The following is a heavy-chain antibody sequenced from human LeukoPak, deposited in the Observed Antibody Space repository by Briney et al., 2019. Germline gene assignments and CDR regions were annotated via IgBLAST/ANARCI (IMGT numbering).Heavy chain of an antibody. CDR3: AKDHGRGIAAAGPLFDY. D-gene: IGHD6-13*01. CDR2: ISYDGSNK. Sequence: GGSLRLSCAASGFTFSSYGMHWVRQAPGKGLEWVAVISYDGSNKYYADSVKGRFTISRDNSKNTLYLQMNSLRAEDTAVYYCAKDHGRGIAAAGPLFDYWGQGTLVTVSS. V-gene: IGHV3-30*18. J-gene: IGHJ4*02. CDR1: GFTFSSYG.